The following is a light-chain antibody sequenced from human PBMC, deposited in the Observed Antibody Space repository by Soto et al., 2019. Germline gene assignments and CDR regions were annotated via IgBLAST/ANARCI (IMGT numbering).Light chain of an antibody. Sequence: DIVMTQSPLSLPVTPGEPASISCRSSQCLLHLNGNNYLDWYLQKPGQSPQLLIYLGSNRASGVPDRFSGSGSGTDFTLKISRVEAEDVGIYYCMQALQNPVTFGQGTRLEIK. J-gene: IGKJ5*01. CDR3: MQALQNPVT. CDR1: QCLLHLNGNNY. CDR2: LGS. V-gene: IGKV2-28*01.